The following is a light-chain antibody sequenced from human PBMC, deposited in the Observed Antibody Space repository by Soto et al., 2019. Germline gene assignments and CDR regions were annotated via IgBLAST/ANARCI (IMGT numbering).Light chain of an antibody. V-gene: IGKV2D-29*02. CDR2: EVS. CDR3: MPSTQLPPT. CDR1: QSLLHITGETF. J-gene: IGKJ5*01. Sequence: DVVMTQTPLSLSVAPGQPASISCKSSQSLLHITGETFLFWYLQKPGQSPQLLIDEVSTRVSGVPDRLSGSGSGTDFTLEISRVETDDVGIYYCMPSTQLPPTFGQGTRLGIE.